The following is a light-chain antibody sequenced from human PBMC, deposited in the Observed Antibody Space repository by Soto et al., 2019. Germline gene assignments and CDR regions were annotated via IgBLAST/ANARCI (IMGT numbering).Light chain of an antibody. V-gene: IGKV1-5*01. Sequence: IQMTQSPAILFASAVDRVAITCRVSQSSSRWLAWYQQKPGKAPKLLIYDASSLESGVPSRFSGSGSGTEFTLTISSLHPDDFATYYCQQYNHYSGLTFGGGTKVDI. CDR1: QSSSRW. CDR3: QQYNHYSGLT. CDR2: DAS. J-gene: IGKJ4*01.